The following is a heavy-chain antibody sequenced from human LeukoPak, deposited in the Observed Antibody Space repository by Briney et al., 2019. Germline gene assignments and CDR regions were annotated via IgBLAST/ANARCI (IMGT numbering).Heavy chain of an antibody. CDR1: GFMFSGSA. CDR2: IRYDGSNK. CDR3: ANRGYCSSTSCYMVDY. Sequence: GGSLRLSCVVSGFMFSGSAMHWVRQAPGKGLEWVAFIRYDGSNKYYADSVKGRFTISRDNSKNTLYLQMNSLRAEDTAVYYCANRGYCSSTSCYMVDYWGQGTLVTVSS. D-gene: IGHD2-2*02. J-gene: IGHJ4*02. V-gene: IGHV3-30*02.